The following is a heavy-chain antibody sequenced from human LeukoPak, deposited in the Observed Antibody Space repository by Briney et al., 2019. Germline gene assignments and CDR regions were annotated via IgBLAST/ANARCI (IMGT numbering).Heavy chain of an antibody. J-gene: IGHJ5*02. CDR2: INHSGST. Sequence: PSETLSLTCAVYGGSFSGYYWSWIRQPPGKGLEWIGEINHSGSTSYNPSLKSRVTISVDTSKNQFSLKLSSVTAADTAVYYCARGDLGYCSGGSCYGDWFDPWGQGTLVTVSS. CDR3: ARGDLGYCSGGSCYGDWFDP. V-gene: IGHV4-34*01. D-gene: IGHD2-15*01. CDR1: GGSFSGYY.